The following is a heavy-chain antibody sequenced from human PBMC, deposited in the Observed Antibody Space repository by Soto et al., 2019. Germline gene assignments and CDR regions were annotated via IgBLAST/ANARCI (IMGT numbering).Heavy chain of an antibody. V-gene: IGHV1-8*01. CDR2: MNPNSGNT. CDR3: ARERTYYSFDY. Sequence: QVQLVQSGAGVKKPGASVKVSCKASGYTFTSYDINWVRQAPGQGLEWMGWMNPNSGNTGYAQKFQGRVTMPRNTSISTPYMELSSLRSDDTAVYYCARERTYYSFDYWSQGTLVTVSS. CDR1: GYTFTSYD. D-gene: IGHD1-26*01. J-gene: IGHJ4*02.